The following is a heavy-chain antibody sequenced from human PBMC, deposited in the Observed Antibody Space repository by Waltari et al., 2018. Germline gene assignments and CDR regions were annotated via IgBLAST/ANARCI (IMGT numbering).Heavy chain of an antibody. Sequence: QVQLVQSGAEVKKPGASVKVSCKASGYTFTSYYMHWVRQAPGQGLEWMGIINPSGGSTSYAQKFQGRVTMTRDTSTSTVYMELSSLRSEDTAVYYCARDLAAAGRGHINWFDPWGQGTLVTVSS. CDR3: ARDLAAAGRGHINWFDP. CDR2: INPSGGST. V-gene: IGHV1-46*01. D-gene: IGHD6-13*01. J-gene: IGHJ5*02. CDR1: GYTFTSYY.